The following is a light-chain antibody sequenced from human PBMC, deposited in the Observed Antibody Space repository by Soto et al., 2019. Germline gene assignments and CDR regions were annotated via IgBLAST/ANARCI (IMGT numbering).Light chain of an antibody. CDR2: WAS. CDR3: QQYYSNALT. Sequence: DIVMTQSPDSLAVSLGERATINCKSSQSVLYSSNNKNYLAWYQQKPGQPPKLLIYWASTRESGVPDRFSGSGSGTDFTLTISSQQAEDVAVYYCQQYYSNALTFGGGTKVEIK. V-gene: IGKV4-1*01. J-gene: IGKJ4*01. CDR1: QSVLYSSNNKNY.